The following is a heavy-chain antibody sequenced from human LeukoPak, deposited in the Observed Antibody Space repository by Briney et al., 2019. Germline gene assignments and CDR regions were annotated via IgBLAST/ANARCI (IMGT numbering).Heavy chain of an antibody. CDR1: EFTFNNYW. D-gene: IGHD3-3*01. CDR2: IKNDGKIT. V-gene: IGHV3-74*01. J-gene: IGHJ1*01. CDR3: LLIILGGSSQH. Sequence: PGGSLRLSCAASEFTFNNYWMHWVRQAPGKGPVWVSRIKNDGKITTYADSVKGRFTTSRDNAKNTFYLQMNSLRVEDTAVYYCLLIILGGSSQHWGQGTLVTVSS.